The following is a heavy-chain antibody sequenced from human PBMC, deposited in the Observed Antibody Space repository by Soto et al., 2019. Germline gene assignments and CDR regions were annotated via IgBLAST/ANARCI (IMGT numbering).Heavy chain of an antibody. V-gene: IGHV3-33*01. J-gene: IGHJ6*02. CDR2: IWYDGSNK. CDR3: ARGIRFLEWLEAYYYYGMDV. CDR1: GFTFSSYG. Sequence: VGSLRLSCAASGFTFSSYGMHWVRQAPGKGLEWVAVIWYDGSNKYYADSVKGRFTISRDNSKNTLYLQMNSLRAEDTAVYYCARGIRFLEWLEAYYYYGMDVWGQGTTVTVSS. D-gene: IGHD3-3*01.